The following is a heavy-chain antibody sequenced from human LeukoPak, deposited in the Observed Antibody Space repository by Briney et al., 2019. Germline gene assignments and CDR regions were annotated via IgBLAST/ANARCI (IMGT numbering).Heavy chain of an antibody. V-gene: IGHV3-20*04. D-gene: IGHD3-3*01. CDR2: INWNGGST. CDR3: ARALWSGYYAIYWGAFDI. CDR1: GFTFDDYG. Sequence: GGSLRLSCAASGFTFDDYGMSWVRQAPGKGLEWVSGINWNGGSTGYADSVKGRFTISRDNAKNSLYLQMNSLRAEDTALNYCARALWSGYYAIYWGAFDIWGQGTMVTVSS. J-gene: IGHJ3*02.